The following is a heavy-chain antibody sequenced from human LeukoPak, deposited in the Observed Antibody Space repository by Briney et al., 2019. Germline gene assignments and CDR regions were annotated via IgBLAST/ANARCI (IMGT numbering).Heavy chain of an antibody. CDR3: AREASIGYYDSSGYYYGGAFDI. D-gene: IGHD3-22*01. CDR2: IYYSGST. V-gene: IGHV4-59*01. Sequence: KPSETLSLTCTVSGGSISSYYWSWIRQPPGKGLEWIGYIYYSGSTNYNPSLKSRVTISVDTSKNQFSLKLSSVTAADTAVYYCAREASIGYYDSSGYYYGGAFDIWGQGTMVTVSS. CDR1: GGSISSYY. J-gene: IGHJ3*02.